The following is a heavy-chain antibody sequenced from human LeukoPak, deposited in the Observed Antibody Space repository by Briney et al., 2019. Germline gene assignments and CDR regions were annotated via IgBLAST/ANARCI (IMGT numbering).Heavy chain of an antibody. V-gene: IGHV4-34*01. CDR3: ARRGFGMAIY. CDR1: GGSFSGYY. D-gene: IGHD3-10*01. J-gene: IGHJ4*02. CDR2: INHSGST. Sequence: SETLSLTCAVYGGSFSGYYWSWIRQPPGKGLEWIGEINHSGSTNYNPSLKSRVTISVDTSKNQFSLKLSSVTAADTAVYYCARRGFGMAIYWGQGTLVTVSS.